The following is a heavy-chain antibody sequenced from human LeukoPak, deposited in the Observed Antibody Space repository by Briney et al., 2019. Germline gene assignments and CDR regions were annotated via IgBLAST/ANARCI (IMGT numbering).Heavy chain of an antibody. J-gene: IGHJ4*02. CDR1: GFTFSSYS. CDR2: ISSSSSYI. V-gene: IGHV3-21*01. D-gene: IGHD1-26*01. Sequence: GGSLRLSCAASGFTFSSYSMNWVRQAPGKGLEWVSSISSSSSYIYYADSVKGRFTISRDNAKNSLYLQMNSLRAEDTAVYYCASTYSGSYSSGYWGQGTLVTVSS. CDR3: ASTYSGSYSSGY.